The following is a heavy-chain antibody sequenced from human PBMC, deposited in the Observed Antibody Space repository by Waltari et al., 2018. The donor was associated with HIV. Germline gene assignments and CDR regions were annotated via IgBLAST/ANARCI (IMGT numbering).Heavy chain of an antibody. D-gene: IGHD3-3*01. CDR1: GGPISSSSYY. CDR3: ASSSYEVFGVVTPSTSYGMDV. Sequence: QLQLQESGPGLVKPSETLSLTCTVSGGPISSSSYYWGWIRQPPGKVLEWIGSIYYSGSTYYNPSLKSRVTISVDTSKNQFSLKLSSVTAADTAVYYCASSSYEVFGVVTPSTSYGMDVWGQGTTVTVSS. J-gene: IGHJ6*02. CDR2: IYYSGST. V-gene: IGHV4-39*07.